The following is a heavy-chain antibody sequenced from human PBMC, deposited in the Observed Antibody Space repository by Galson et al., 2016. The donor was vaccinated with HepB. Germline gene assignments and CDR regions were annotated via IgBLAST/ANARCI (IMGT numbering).Heavy chain of an antibody. CDR1: GYTFTHYG. J-gene: IGHJ5*02. CDR2: ISGNNGNS. Sequence: SVKVSCKASGYTFTHYGIAWVRQAPGQGFEWIGWISGNNGNSNYAQKIQDRVTMTIDPSTSTAHMELRSLKSDDTAVYYCGRDYWFDPWGQGTLVIVPS. CDR3: GRDYWFDP. V-gene: IGHV1-18*01.